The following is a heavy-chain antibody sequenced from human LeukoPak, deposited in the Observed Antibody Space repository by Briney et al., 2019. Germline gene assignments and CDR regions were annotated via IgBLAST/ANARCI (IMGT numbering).Heavy chain of an antibody. CDR2: ISYDGSDK. V-gene: IGHV3-30*04. D-gene: IGHD2-8*01. CDR3: AREVVAVLPDASTNDY. J-gene: IGHJ4*02. CDR1: GFTFSSYA. Sequence: SGGSLRLSCAASGFTFSSYAMHWVRQAPGKGLEWVALISYDGSDKYYADTVEGRFTISRDNSKSTVHLQMNGLRTEDTAVYFCAREVVAVLPDASTNDYWGQGALVFVSS.